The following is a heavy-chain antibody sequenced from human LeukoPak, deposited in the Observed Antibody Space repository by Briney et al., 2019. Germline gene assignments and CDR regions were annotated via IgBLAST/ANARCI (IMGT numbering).Heavy chain of an antibody. CDR2: ISYDGSNK. CDR3: ARGRAGAAAGTATLDY. J-gene: IGHJ4*02. CDR1: GFTFSSYA. V-gene: IGHV3-30-3*01. Sequence: AGGSLRLSCAASGFTFSSYAMHWVRQAPGKGLEWVAVISYDGSNKYYADSVKGRFTISRDNSKNTLYLQMNSLRAEDTAVYYCARGRAGAAAGTATLDYWGQGTLVTVSS. D-gene: IGHD6-13*01.